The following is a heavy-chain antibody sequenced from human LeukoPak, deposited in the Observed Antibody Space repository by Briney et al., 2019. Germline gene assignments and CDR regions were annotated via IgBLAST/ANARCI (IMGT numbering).Heavy chain of an antibody. CDR1: GGSISSSSNY. CDR2: IYYSGST. V-gene: IGHV4-39*01. Sequence: SATLSLTCTVSGGSISSSSNYWGWIRQPPGKELVWIGSIYYSGSTYYNPSLKSRVTISVDSSKNQFSLKLSSVTAADTAVYYCARGSGAPPLYYYYYYMDVWGKGTTVTVSS. J-gene: IGHJ6*03. D-gene: IGHD7-27*01. CDR3: ARGSGAPPLYYYYYYMDV.